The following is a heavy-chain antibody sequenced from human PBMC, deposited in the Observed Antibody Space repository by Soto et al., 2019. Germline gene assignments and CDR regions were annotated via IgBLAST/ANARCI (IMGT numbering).Heavy chain of an antibody. Sequence: QVHLVQSGAEVKKPGASVKVSCKASGYTFTNYDINWVRQARGQGLEWMGWISTYTGNTNYAQKLQGRVTMTTDTSTSTAYMELRSLRSDDTAVYYCARGYYYGSGRPTPGGMDVWGQGTTVTVSS. J-gene: IGHJ6*02. CDR2: ISTYTGNT. V-gene: IGHV1-18*01. D-gene: IGHD3-10*01. CDR1: GYTFTNYD. CDR3: ARGYYYGSGRPTPGGMDV.